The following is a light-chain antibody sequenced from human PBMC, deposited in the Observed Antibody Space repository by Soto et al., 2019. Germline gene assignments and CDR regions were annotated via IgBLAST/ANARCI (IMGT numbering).Light chain of an antibody. J-gene: IGKJ3*01. Sequence: EIVLTQSPATLSLSPGERATLSCRASQSVSSYLAWYQQKPGQAPRLLIYDASNRATGIPARFSGSGSGTDFTLTISGLEPEDCAVYYCQQRSNWPPFTFGPGTKVDVK. CDR3: QQRSNWPPFT. CDR2: DAS. V-gene: IGKV3-11*01. CDR1: QSVSSY.